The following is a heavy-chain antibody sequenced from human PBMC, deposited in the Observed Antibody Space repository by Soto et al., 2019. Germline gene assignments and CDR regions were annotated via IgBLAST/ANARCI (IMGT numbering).Heavy chain of an antibody. Sequence: EVQLLESGGGLVQPGGSLRLSCAASGFTFSSYAMSWVRQAPGKGLEWVSAISGSGGSTYYADSVKGRFTISRDNSKNTLYLQMNSLRAEDTSVYYCARAYGDDYVWGSYPQYYFDYWGQGTLVTVSS. V-gene: IGHV3-23*01. J-gene: IGHJ4*02. CDR2: ISGSGGST. D-gene: IGHD3-16*02. CDR3: ARAYGDDYVWGSYPQYYFDY. CDR1: GFTFSSYA.